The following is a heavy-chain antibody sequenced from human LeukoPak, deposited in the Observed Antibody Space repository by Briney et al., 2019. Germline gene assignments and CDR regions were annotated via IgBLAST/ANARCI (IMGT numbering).Heavy chain of an antibody. D-gene: IGHD3-3*01. CDR2: IEKDGSIT. CDR1: GFIFSGYW. CDR3: TKSDWFDP. J-gene: IGHJ5*02. V-gene: IGHV3-74*01. Sequence: PGGSLRISCAASGFIFSGYWMHWVRQAPGKGLVWLSRIEKDGSITSYADSVKGRFTISRDNAKNTLYLQMNSLRVEDTAVYYCTKSDWFDPWGQGTLVTVSS.